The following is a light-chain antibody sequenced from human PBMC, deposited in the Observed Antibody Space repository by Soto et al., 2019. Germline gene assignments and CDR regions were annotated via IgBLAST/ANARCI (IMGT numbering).Light chain of an antibody. Sequence: NFMLTQPHSVSESPGKTVIISCTRSSGSIASNYVQWYQQRPGSSPTTVIYEDNQRPSGVPDRFSGSIDSSSNSASLTISXXXXXXXXXYFCQSYDATNQVFGGGTKLTV. CDR2: EDN. CDR1: SGSIASNY. CDR3: QSYDATNQV. V-gene: IGLV6-57*01. J-gene: IGLJ3*02.